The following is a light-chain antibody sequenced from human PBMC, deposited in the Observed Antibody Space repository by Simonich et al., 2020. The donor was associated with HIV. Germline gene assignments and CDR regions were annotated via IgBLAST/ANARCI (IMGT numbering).Light chain of an antibody. CDR3: QQSYSTPWT. V-gene: IGKV1-39*01. J-gene: IGKJ1*01. CDR1: PSISSY. CDR2: AAS. Sequence: DLQMTQSPSSLSASVGDRVTITCRASPSISSYLNWYQQKPGKAPNLLIYAASSLQSGVPSRFSGSGSGTDFTLTISSLQPEDFATYYCQQSYSTPWTFGQGTKVEIK.